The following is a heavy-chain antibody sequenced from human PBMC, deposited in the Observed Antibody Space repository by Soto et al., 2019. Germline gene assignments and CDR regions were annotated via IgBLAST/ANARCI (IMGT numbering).Heavy chain of an antibody. D-gene: IGHD3-9*01. Sequence: LRLSCAASGFTVGSNYMSWVRQAPGKGPEWVSVIYSEGTPYYADSVKGRFTISRENSNNTLYLLMNNLTAEDTAVYYCARSTYYDILTGSYYYYAMDVWGQGTTVTVSS. CDR3: ARSTYYDILTGSYYYYAMDV. CDR2: IYSEGTP. J-gene: IGHJ6*02. CDR1: GFTVGSNY. V-gene: IGHV3-53*01.